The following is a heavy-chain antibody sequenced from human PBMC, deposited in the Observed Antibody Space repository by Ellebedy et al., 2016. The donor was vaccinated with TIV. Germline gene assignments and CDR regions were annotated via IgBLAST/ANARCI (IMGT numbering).Heavy chain of an antibody. Sequence: GGSLRLSXKGSGYTFTNYWIGWVRQMPGRGLEWMGTIYPGDSETRNSPSFQGQVTISADKSISTAYLQWTSLKASDSAMYYCARRVVVPAAWEAIDAFDIWGQGTMVTVSS. V-gene: IGHV5-51*01. D-gene: IGHD2-2*01. CDR3: ARRVVVPAAWEAIDAFDI. CDR1: GYTFTNYW. CDR2: IYPGDSET. J-gene: IGHJ3*02.